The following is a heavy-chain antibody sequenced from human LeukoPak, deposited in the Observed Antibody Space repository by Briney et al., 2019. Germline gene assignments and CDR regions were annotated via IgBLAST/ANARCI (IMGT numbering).Heavy chain of an antibody. Sequence: SETLSLTCTVSGGSISSSSYYWGWIRQPPGKGLEWIGSIYYSGSTYYNPSLKSRVTISVDTSKNQFSLKLSSVTAADTAVYYCARAWGAGQLVPFDYSGLGTLVTVSS. J-gene: IGHJ4*02. CDR2: IYYSGST. CDR3: ARAWGAGQLVPFDY. V-gene: IGHV4-39*07. CDR1: GGSISSSSYY. D-gene: IGHD6-6*01.